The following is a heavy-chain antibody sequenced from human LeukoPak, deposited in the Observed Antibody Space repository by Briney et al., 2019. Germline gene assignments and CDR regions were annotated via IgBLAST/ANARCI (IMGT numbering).Heavy chain of an antibody. CDR1: GGTFGSYA. J-gene: IGHJ4*02. D-gene: IGHD6-13*01. V-gene: IGHV1-69*06. CDR3: ARGGEAAALIGTGEGEAQNLDY. Sequence: SVKVSCKASGGTFGSYAISWVRQAPGQGLEWMGGIIPIFGTANYAQKFQGRVTITADKSTSTAYMELSSLRSEDTAVYYCARGGEAAALIGTGEGEAQNLDYWGQGTLVTVSS. CDR2: IIPIFGTA.